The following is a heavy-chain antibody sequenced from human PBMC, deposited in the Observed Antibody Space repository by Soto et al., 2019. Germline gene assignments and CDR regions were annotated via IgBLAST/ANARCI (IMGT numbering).Heavy chain of an antibody. V-gene: IGHV4-59*08. CDR3: PRHRYSYGVYYVDS. Sequence: QVQLQESGPGLVKPSEILSLTCIVSGGSISNYYWSWIRQPPGKGLEWIGYIYYSGCTNYNPSFTSRVTISVDTSKNQFSLKLSSLTAADTSVYYCPRHRYSYGVYYVDSWGQGTLVTVSS. CDR1: GGSISNYY. J-gene: IGHJ4*02. D-gene: IGHD5-18*01. CDR2: IYYSGCT.